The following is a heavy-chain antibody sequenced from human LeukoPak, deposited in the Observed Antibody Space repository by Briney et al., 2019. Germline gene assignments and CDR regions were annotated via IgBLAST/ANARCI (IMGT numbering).Heavy chain of an antibody. J-gene: IGHJ5*02. CDR2: ISYDGSDK. CDR3: ARGDRNWFDP. CDR1: GLTFSSYA. V-gene: IGHV3-30-3*01. Sequence: GGSLRLSCAASGLTFSSYAMHWVRQAPGKGLEWVAVISYDGSDKYYADSVKGRFTISRDNSKNTLYLQMNSLRAEDTAVYYCARGDRNWFDPWGQGTLVTVSS. D-gene: IGHD2-21*02.